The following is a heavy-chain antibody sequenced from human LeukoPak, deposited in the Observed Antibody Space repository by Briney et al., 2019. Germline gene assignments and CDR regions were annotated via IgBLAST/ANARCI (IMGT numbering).Heavy chain of an antibody. Sequence: ASVKVSCKASGYTFTSYYMHWVRQAPRQGLEWMGIISPSGGSTSYAQKFQGRVTMTRDMSTSTDYMELSSLRSEDTAVYYCARDNSVEDTAWWFDPWGQGTLVTVSS. CDR1: GYTFTSYY. CDR3: ARDNSVEDTAWWFDP. V-gene: IGHV1-46*01. CDR2: ISPSGGST. J-gene: IGHJ5*02. D-gene: IGHD4-23*01.